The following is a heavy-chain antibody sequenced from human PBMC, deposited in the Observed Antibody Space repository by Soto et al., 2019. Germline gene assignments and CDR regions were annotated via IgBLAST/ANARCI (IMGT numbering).Heavy chain of an antibody. V-gene: IGHV3-66*01. CDR3: AKRGTTVTTSLWY. CDR1: GFTVSNNY. CDR2: IYSGGVT. Sequence: EVQLVESGGGLVQPGGSLRLSCAASGFTVSNNYMCWVRQAPGKGLEWVSLIYSGGVTHYADSVWGRFTISRDNSRNTLYLQMNSLRADDTAVYYCAKRGTTVTTSLWYWGQGTLVTVSS. J-gene: IGHJ4*02. D-gene: IGHD4-17*01.